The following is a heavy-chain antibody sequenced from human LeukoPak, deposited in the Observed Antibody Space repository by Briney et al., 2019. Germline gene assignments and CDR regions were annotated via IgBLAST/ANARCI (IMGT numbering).Heavy chain of an antibody. D-gene: IGHD6-19*01. Sequence: SETLSLTCAVHGGSFSSYHWSWIRQPPGKGLEWIGEINHSGSTNYNASLKSRVTISVDTSKNQFSLKLSSVTAADTAVYYCASLRIAVAGRGYWGQGTLVTVSS. CDR2: INHSGST. V-gene: IGHV4-34*01. J-gene: IGHJ4*02. CDR1: GGSFSSYH. CDR3: ASLRIAVAGRGY.